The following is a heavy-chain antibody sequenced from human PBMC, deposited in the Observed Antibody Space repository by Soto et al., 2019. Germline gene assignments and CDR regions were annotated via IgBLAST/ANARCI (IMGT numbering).Heavy chain of an antibody. CDR3: ARDQDGAGGNADY. CDR2: ITNDGSTT. D-gene: IGHD1-26*01. J-gene: IGHJ4*02. CDR1: GFTLRNYC. V-gene: IGHV3-74*01. Sequence: EVQLVESWGGLVQPGGALRLSCVASGFTLRNYCMHGFRQAPGKGLVWVSRITNDGSTTYYADSVKGRFTISRDNAKNTLYLHVNSLRVADTAVYYGARDQDGAGGNADYWGQGTVVIVS.